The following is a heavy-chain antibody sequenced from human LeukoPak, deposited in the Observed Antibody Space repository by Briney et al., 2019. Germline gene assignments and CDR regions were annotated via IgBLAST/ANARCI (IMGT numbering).Heavy chain of an antibody. D-gene: IGHD2-2*01. CDR3: ARTISTRSDTWGDIKYFDY. CDR1: GGSISSSSYH. CDR2: IYYSGDT. J-gene: IGHJ4*02. Sequence: SETLSLTCSVSGGSISSSSYHWDWIRQSPGKGLEWIGDIYYSGDTHYKPSLKSRLTISVDTSKNQFSLRLSSVTAADTAVYYCARTISTRSDTWGDIKYFDYWGQGTLVTVSS. V-gene: IGHV4-39*01.